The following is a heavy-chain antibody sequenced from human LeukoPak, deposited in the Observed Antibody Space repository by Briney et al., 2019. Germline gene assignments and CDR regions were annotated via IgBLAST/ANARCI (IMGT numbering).Heavy chain of an antibody. Sequence: VESPIIYLKCPGYSVSRYVISGARQIPGQGLGWMGRIDPCDSYTYYSASFQGPVAISADKSISPSYLELSSVNAADTAVYYCARNGGGSSWIDSWGQGTLVTVSS. V-gene: IGHV5-10-1*01. CDR1: GYSVSRYV. CDR2: IDPCDSYT. D-gene: IGHD2-15*01. J-gene: IGHJ4*02. CDR3: ARNGGGSSWIDS.